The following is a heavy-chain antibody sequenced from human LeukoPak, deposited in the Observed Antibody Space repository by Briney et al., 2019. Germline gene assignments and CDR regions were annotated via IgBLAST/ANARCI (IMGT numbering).Heavy chain of an antibody. V-gene: IGHV3-21*01. D-gene: IGHD3-16*01. Sequence: PGGSLRLSCAASGFTFSSYSVNWVRQAPGKGLEWVASISSSSSYIYYADSVKGRFTISRDNAKNSLYLQMNSLRADDTAVYYCARDRLHAFDIWGQGTMVTVSS. J-gene: IGHJ3*02. CDR3: ARDRLHAFDI. CDR1: GFTFSSYS. CDR2: ISSSSSYI.